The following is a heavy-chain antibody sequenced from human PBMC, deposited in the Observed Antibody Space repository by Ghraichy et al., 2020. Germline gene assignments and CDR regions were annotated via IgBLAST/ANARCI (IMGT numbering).Heavy chain of an antibody. CDR3: ARGTGDLARNNWFDP. CDR1: GFTFSSYS. Sequence: GSLRLSCAASGFTFSSYSMNWVRQAPGKGLEWVSSISSSSSYIYYADSVKGRFTISRDNAKNSLYLQMNSLRAEDTAVYYCARGTGDLARNNWFDPWGQGTLVTVSS. CDR2: ISSSSSYI. J-gene: IGHJ5*02. D-gene: IGHD7-27*01. V-gene: IGHV3-21*01.